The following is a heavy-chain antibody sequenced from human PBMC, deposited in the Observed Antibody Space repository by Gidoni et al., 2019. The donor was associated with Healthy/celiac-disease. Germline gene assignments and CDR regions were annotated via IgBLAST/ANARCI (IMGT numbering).Heavy chain of an antibody. CDR1: GFTFSSYA. J-gene: IGHJ4*02. Sequence: EVQLLESGGGLVQPGGSLRLSCAASGFTFSSYAMSWVRQAPGKGLEWVSAISGSGGSTYYADSVKGRFTISRDNSKNTLYLQMNSLRAEDTAVYYCAKDLTVPYILVVVAANRNGDYWGQGTLVTVSS. CDR3: AKDLTVPYILVVVAANRNGDY. CDR2: ISGSGGST. V-gene: IGHV3-23*01. D-gene: IGHD2-15*01.